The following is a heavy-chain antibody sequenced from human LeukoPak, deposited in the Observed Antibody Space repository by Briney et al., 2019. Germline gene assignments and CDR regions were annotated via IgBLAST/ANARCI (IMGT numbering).Heavy chain of an antibody. CDR2: IYESGTT. Sequence: SETLSLTCAVYGESLYSYYWSWVRPPPGEGREWIGEIYESGTTEDNPSLKSRVTISMVPSKQQFSLSLSSVTAADTAVYYCARGAWATRLGSWGLGTPVIVSS. CDR3: ARGAWATRLGS. V-gene: IGHV4-34*01. J-gene: IGHJ4*02. D-gene: IGHD2-15*01. CDR1: GESLYSYY.